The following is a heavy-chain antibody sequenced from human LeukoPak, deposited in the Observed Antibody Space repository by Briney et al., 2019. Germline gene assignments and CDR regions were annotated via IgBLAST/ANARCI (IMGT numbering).Heavy chain of an antibody. J-gene: IGHJ4*02. Sequence: SVKVSCKASGGTFSSYTISWVRQAPGQGLEWMGRIIPILGIANYAQKFQGRVTITADKSTSTAYMELSSLRAEDTAVYYCARGLTDGRYGDYDDYWGQGTLVTVSS. CDR3: ARGLTDGRYGDYDDY. V-gene: IGHV1-69*02. CDR1: GGTFSSYT. D-gene: IGHD4-17*01. CDR2: IIPILGIA.